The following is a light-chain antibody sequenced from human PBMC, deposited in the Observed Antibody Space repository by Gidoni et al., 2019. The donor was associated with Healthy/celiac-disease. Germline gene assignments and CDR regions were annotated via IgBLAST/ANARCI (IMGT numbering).Light chain of an antibody. Sequence: DIQMTQSPSTLSASVGDRVTITCRASQSISSWLAWYQQKPGKAPKLLIYDASSLESGVPSRFSGSGSGTEFTLTISSLQPDDFATYYCQQYNRSPYTFXQXTKLEIK. CDR1: QSISSW. J-gene: IGKJ2*01. CDR2: DAS. CDR3: QQYNRSPYT. V-gene: IGKV1-5*01.